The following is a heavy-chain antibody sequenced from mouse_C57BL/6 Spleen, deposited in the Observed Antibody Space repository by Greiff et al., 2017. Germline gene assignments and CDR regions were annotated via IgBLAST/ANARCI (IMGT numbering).Heavy chain of an antibody. J-gene: IGHJ4*01. D-gene: IGHD2-3*01. CDR2: ISSGSSTN. Sequence: EVHLVESGGGLVQPGGSLKLSCAASGFTFSDYGMHWVRQAPEKGLEWVAYISSGSSTNYYADTVKGRFTISRDNAKNTLFLQMTSLRSEDTAMYYCARDGYYVGRAMDDWGQGTSVTVSS. CDR1: GFTFSDYG. V-gene: IGHV5-17*01. CDR3: ARDGYYVGRAMDD.